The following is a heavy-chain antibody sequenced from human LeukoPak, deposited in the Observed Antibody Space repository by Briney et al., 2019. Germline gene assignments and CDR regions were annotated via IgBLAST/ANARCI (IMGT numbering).Heavy chain of an antibody. CDR2: IHHSGST. V-gene: IGHV4-34*01. CDR3: TRQSGTVTPIDY. J-gene: IGHJ4*02. D-gene: IGHD4-17*01. Sequence: SETLSLTCAVSTGSLSGYSWGWIRQAPGKGLDWIGEIHHSGSTTYNSSLKNRVTISLDKPKSQFSLILTSVTAADTAVYYCTRQSGTVTPIDYWGQGILVTVSS. CDR1: TGSLSGYS.